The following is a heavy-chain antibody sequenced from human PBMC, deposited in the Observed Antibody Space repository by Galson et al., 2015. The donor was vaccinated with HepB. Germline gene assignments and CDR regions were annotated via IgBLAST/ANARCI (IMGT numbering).Heavy chain of an antibody. CDR1: GFFFKDFS. J-gene: IGHJ6*02. Sequence: SLRLSCAASGFFFKDFSMNWVRQAPGKGLEWISYISSSDDTTFYSDSVRGRFTISRDDAKNSLFLQMDGLRAEDTAIYFCARDELVPQPDHAILTSHGLDVWGQGTTVTVSS. CDR3: ARDELVPQPDHAILTSHGLDV. V-gene: IGHV3-48*04. D-gene: IGHD3-9*01. CDR2: ISSSDDTT.